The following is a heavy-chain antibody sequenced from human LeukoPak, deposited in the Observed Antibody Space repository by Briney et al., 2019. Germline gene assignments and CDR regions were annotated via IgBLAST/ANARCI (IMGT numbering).Heavy chain of an antibody. CDR3: ARDGVGSGSYYNVHFDY. J-gene: IGHJ4*02. V-gene: IGHV4-34*01. D-gene: IGHD3-10*01. CDR1: GGSFSGYY. CDR2: INHSGST. Sequence: SETLSLTCAVYGGSFSGYYWSWIRQPPGKGLDWIGEINHSGSTNYNPSLKSRVTISVDTSKSQFSLKLSSVTAADTAVYYCARDGVGSGSYYNVHFDYWGQGTLVTVSS.